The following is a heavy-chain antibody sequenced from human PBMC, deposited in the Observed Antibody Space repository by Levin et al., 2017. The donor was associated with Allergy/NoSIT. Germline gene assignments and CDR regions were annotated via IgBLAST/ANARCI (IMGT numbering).Heavy chain of an antibody. CDR3: WGMATIGDYYYYGMDV. CDR2: ISSNGGST. Sequence: GGSLRLSCSASGFTFSSYAMHWVRQAPGKGLEYVSAISSNGGSTYYADSVKGRFTISRDNSKNTLYLQMSSLRAEDTAVYYCWGMATIGDYYYYGMDVWGQGTTVTVSS. V-gene: IGHV3-64D*06. J-gene: IGHJ6*02. CDR1: GFTFSSYA. D-gene: IGHD5-24*01.